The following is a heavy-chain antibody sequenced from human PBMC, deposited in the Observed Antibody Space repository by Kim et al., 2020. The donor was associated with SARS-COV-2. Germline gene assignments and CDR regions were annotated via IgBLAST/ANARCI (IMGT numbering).Heavy chain of an antibody. D-gene: IGHD3-22*01. CDR3: ARRSHTYYYDSSGYSFDY. J-gene: IGHJ4*02. Sequence: KSRFTISVDTSQNQFSLKLSSVTAADTAVYYCARRSHTYYYDSSGYSFDYWGQGTLVTVSS. V-gene: IGHV4-39*07.